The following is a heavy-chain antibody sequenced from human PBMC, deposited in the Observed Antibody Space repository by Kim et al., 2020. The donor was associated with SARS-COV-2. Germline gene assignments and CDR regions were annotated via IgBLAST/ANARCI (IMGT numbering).Heavy chain of an antibody. CDR2: IYYSGST. CDR1: GGSISSYY. V-gene: IGHV4-59*01. D-gene: IGHD5-12*01. Sequence: SETLSLTCTVSGGSISSYYWSWIRQPPGKGLEWIGYIYYSGSTNYNPSLKSRVTISVDTSKNQFSLKLSSVTAADTAVYYCARGPSGYDHPYYYYGMDVWGQGTTVTVSS. CDR3: ARGPSGYDHPYYYYGMDV. J-gene: IGHJ6*02.